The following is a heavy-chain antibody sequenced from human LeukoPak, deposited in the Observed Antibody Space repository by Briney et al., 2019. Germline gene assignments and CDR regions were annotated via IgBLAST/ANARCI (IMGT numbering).Heavy chain of an antibody. V-gene: IGHV4-4*07. CDR3: AMKLGASWAFDI. D-gene: IGHD3-10*01. Sequence: SETLSLTCAVSGGSISTYYWNWIRQPAGKGLEWIGRISTSESTNYSPSLKSRVTMSVDTSKNHFSLKLSSVTAADTAVYYCAMKLGASWAFDIWGQGTMVTVSS. CDR1: GGSISTYY. CDR2: ISTSEST. J-gene: IGHJ3*02.